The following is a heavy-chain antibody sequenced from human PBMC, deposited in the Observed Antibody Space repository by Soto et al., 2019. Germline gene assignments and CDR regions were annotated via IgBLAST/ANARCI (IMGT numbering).Heavy chain of an antibody. D-gene: IGHD2-8*01. CDR2: VYYRGRS. V-gene: IGHV4-39*01. J-gene: IGHJ4*02. CDR1: GGSVSNRSYY. CDR3: VSQRTSVLTQAYFDY. Sequence: SETLSLTCTVSGGSVSNRSYYWGWIRQSPGKGLEWIGSVYYRGRSYSKSSVQSRVTISVDTSKNQFSLNLNSVTASETAVYYCVSQRTSVLTQAYFDYWGPGALVTVSS.